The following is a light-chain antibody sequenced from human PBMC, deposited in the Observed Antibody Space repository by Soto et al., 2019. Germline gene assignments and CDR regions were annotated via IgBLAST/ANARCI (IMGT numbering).Light chain of an antibody. CDR1: SSDIGGYNY. V-gene: IGLV2-14*01. CDR2: EVS. Sequence: QSVLTQPASVSGSPGQSITISCTGTSSDIGGYNYVSWYQQHPGKAPKLMIYEVSNRPSGVSNRFFGSKSGNTASLTISGLQAEDEANYYCCSYAGSSTWVFGGGTKLTVL. J-gene: IGLJ3*02. CDR3: CSYAGSSTWV.